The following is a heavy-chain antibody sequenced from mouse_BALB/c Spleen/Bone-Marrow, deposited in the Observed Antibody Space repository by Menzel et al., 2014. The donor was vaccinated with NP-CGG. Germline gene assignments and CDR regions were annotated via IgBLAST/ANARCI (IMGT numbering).Heavy chain of an antibody. D-gene: IGHD1-2*01. CDR3: ARDIGRLLFDY. CDR2: IRNKANGYTT. V-gene: IGHV7-3*02. CDR1: GFTFTDYY. J-gene: IGHJ2*01. Sequence: EVKVVESGGGLVQPGGSLRLSCATSGFTFTDYYMSWVRQPPGEALEWLGFIRNKANGYTTEYSASVKGRFTISRDNSQSILYLQMNTLRAEDSATYYCARDIGRLLFDYWGQGTTLTVSS.